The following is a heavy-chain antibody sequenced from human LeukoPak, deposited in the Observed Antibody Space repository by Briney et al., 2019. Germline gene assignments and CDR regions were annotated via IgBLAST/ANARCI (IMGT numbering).Heavy chain of an antibody. D-gene: IGHD1-1*01. CDR1: GFSSSRDM. CDR3: AIGLGTRGNLCVDV. V-gene: IGHV3-74*01. Sequence: GGSLRVSCAASGFSSSRDMVYRGRQVPGKGLVWVSRISTDGTTTDYADSVKGRSTISRDNAKSTLHLQMNSLRADDTAVYYCAIGLGTRGNLCVDVWGPGTTVTVSS. CDR2: ISTDGTTT. J-gene: IGHJ6*02.